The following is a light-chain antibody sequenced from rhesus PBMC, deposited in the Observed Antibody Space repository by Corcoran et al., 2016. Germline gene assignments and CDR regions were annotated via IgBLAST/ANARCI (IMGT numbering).Light chain of an antibody. Sequence: EIVLTQSPATLSLSPGERATLSRRASQSVSSSLAWYQQKPEQTPRLLFYGASSRASGIPERFRASGSGTDFTLTISSMEPENFAVYYCQQYSNWPYSFGQGTKVEI. CDR3: QQYSNWPYS. CDR2: GAS. V-gene: IGKV3-42*03. J-gene: IGKJ2*01. CDR1: QSVSSS.